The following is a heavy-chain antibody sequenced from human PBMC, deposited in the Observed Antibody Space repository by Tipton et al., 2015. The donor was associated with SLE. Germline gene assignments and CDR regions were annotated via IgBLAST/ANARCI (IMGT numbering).Heavy chain of an antibody. CDR2: INHSGST. Sequence: TLSLTCAVYGGSFSGYYWSWIRQPPGKGLEWIGEINHSGSTNYNPSLKSRVTISVDTSKNQFSLKLSSVTAADTAVYYCARIGGAGELYYYYMDVWGKGTTVTVSS. J-gene: IGHJ6*03. D-gene: IGHD1-26*01. CDR3: ARIGGAGELYYYYMDV. V-gene: IGHV4-34*01. CDR1: GGSFSGYY.